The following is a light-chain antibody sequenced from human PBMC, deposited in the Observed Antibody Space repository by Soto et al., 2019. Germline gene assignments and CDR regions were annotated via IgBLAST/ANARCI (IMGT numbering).Light chain of an antibody. CDR3: QQYNDWPPYT. J-gene: IGKJ2*01. V-gene: IGKV3-15*01. Sequence: EIVMTQSPATLSVSPGERATLSCRASQSVSSKLVWYQQKPGKAPRLLIYGASTRATGIPARFSGSGSGTEFTLTISSLQSEDFAVYYCQQYNDWPPYTFGQGTKLEIK. CDR2: GAS. CDR1: QSVSSK.